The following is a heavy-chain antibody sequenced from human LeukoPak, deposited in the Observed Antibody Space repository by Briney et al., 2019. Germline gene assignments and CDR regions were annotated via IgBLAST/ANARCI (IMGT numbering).Heavy chain of an antibody. V-gene: IGHV4-31*03. D-gene: IGHD2-21*02. CDR3: ARDLRLAYCGGDCYSNYYYYYGMDV. J-gene: IGHJ6*02. CDR1: GGSISSGGYY. Sequence: KSSETLSLTCTVPGGSISSGGYYWSWIRQHPGKGLEWIGYIYYSGSTYYDPSLKSRVTISVDTSKNQFSLKLSSVTAADTAVYYCARDLRLAYCGGDCYSNYYYYYGMDVWGQGTTVTVSS. CDR2: IYYSGST.